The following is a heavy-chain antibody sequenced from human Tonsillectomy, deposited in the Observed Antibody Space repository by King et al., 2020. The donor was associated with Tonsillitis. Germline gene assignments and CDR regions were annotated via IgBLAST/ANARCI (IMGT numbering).Heavy chain of an antibody. Sequence: VQLQESGPGLVKPSQTLSLTCTVSGGSISSGSYYWSWIRQPAGKGLEWIGRIYTSGSTNYNPSLKSRVTISVDTSKNQFSLKLSSVTAADTAVYYCARERYSYGYFTDWGQGTLVTVSS. CDR3: ARERYSYGYFTD. CDR2: IYTSGST. CDR1: GGSISSGSYY. J-gene: IGHJ4*02. V-gene: IGHV4-61*02. D-gene: IGHD5-18*01.